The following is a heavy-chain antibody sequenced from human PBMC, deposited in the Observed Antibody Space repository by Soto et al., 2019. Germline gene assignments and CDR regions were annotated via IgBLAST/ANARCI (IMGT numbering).Heavy chain of an antibody. J-gene: IGHJ4*02. V-gene: IGHV3-21*01. CDR2: ISSSSSYI. CDR3: ARDSTAAAPSYYFDY. Sequence: GGSLRLSCAASGFIFRSFSMNWVRQAPGKGLEWVSSISSSSSYIYYADSVKGRFTISRDNAKNSLFLQMNSLRAEDTAVYYCARDSTAAAPSYYFDYWGQGTLVTVS. CDR1: GFIFRSFS. D-gene: IGHD2-2*01.